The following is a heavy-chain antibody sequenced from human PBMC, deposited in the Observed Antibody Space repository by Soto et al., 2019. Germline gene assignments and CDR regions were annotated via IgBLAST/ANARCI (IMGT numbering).Heavy chain of an antibody. D-gene: IGHD2-2*01. CDR1: GYTFTSYG. CDR2: ISAYNGNT. J-gene: IGHJ5*02. V-gene: IGHV1-18*01. CDR3: ARDLGGHIVVVPGAPNWFDP. Sequence: ASVKVSCKASGYTFTSYGISWVRQAPGQGLEWMGWISAYNGNTNYAQKLQGRVTMTTDTSTSTAYMELRSLRSDDTAVYYWARDLGGHIVVVPGAPNWFDPWGQGTLVTVSS.